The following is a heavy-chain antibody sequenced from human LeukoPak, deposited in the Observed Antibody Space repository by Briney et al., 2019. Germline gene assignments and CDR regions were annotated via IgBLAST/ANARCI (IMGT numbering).Heavy chain of an antibody. D-gene: IGHD4-11*01. CDR3: AREGLQVNWFDP. CDR2: ISAYNGNT. J-gene: IGHJ5*02. V-gene: IGHV1-18*01. CDR1: GYTFTSYG. Sequence: ASVTVSFKASGYTFTSYGISWVRQAPGQGLEWMGWISAYNGNTNYAQKRQGRVTMTTHTLTSTAYMELRSNRSADTAVYYCAREGLQVNWFDPWGQGTLVTVSS.